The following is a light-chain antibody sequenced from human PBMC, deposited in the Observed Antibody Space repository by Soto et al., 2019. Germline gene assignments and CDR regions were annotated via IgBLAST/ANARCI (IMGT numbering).Light chain of an antibody. V-gene: IGLV2-11*01. CDR2: DVI. CDR3: CSYEGSYTHV. J-gene: IGLJ1*01. CDR1: SSDVGAYIY. Sequence: QSVLTQPRSVSGSPGQSVTFSCTGTSSDVGAYIYVSWYQQHPGEAPKLIIYDVIKRPSGVPDRFSGSKSGNTASLTISGLQAEDEADYYCCSYEGSYTHVFGTGTKVTVL.